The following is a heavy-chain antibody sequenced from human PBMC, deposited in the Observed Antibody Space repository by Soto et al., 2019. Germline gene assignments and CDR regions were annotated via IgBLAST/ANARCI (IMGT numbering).Heavy chain of an antibody. CDR3: ARDKVVGRTLTTHYYYGLDV. CDR1: GFTFRSHD. V-gene: IGHV3-23*01. Sequence: PGGSLRLSCEASGFTFRSHDMSWVRQAPGKELEWVATISGSGSNTHYTDSVKGRFIISKDNAKNTMYLQMDSLRAEDTAVYYCARDKVVGRTLTTHYYYGLDVWGQGTSVTVS. D-gene: IGHD2-15*01. J-gene: IGHJ6*02. CDR2: ISGSGSNT.